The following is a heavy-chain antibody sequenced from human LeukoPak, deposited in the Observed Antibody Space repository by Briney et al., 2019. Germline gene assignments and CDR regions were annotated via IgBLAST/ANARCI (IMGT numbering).Heavy chain of an antibody. CDR2: ISSSGSMI. J-gene: IGHJ4*02. CDR3: ARDPDMVY. CDR1: GCTFSSYE. Sequence: PGGSLRLSCAASGCTFSSYEMNWVRQAPGKGLEWVSYISSSGSMIYYADSVKGRFTISRDNAKNSLYLQMNSLRGEDTAVYYCARDPDMVYWGQGTLVTVSS. V-gene: IGHV3-48*03. D-gene: IGHD3-10*01.